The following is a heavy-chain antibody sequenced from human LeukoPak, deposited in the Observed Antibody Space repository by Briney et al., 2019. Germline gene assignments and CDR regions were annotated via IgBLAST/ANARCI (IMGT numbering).Heavy chain of an antibody. CDR2: INHSGST. J-gene: IGHJ4*02. CDR1: GGSFSGYY. D-gene: IGHD3-9*01. CDR3: AKQYYDILTGYYISDY. V-gene: IGHV4-34*01. Sequence: SETLSLTCAVYGGSFSGYYWSWIRQPPGKGLEWIGEINHSGSTNYNPSLESRVTISVDTSKNQFSLKLSSVTAADTAVYYCAKQYYDILTGYYISDYWGQGTLVTVSS.